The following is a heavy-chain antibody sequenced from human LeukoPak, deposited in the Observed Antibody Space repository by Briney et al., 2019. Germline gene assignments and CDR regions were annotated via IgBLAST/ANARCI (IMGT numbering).Heavy chain of an antibody. CDR3: ARAHSSGYYFFSDY. J-gene: IGHJ4*02. D-gene: IGHD3-22*01. CDR2: IYHSGST. CDR1: GGSISSSNW. V-gene: IGHV4-4*02. Sequence: SGTLSLTCAVSGGSISSSNWWSWVRQPPGKGLEWIGEIYHSGSTNYNPSLKGRVTISVDKSKNQFSLKLSSVTAADTAVYYCARAHSSGYYFFSDYWGQGTLVTVSS.